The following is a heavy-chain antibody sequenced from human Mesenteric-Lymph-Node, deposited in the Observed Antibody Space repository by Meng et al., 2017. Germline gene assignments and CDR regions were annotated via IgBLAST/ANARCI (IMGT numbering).Heavy chain of an antibody. CDR3: ARDLGDGIWSGYRY. Sequence: GESLKISCAASGFTFSSYSMNWVRQAPGKGLEWVSSISSSSSYIYYADSVKGRFTISRDNAKNSLYLQMNSLRAEDTAVYYCARDLGDGIWSGYRYWGQGALVTVSS. D-gene: IGHD3-3*01. J-gene: IGHJ4*02. CDR1: GFTFSSYS. CDR2: ISSSSSYI. V-gene: IGHV3-21*01.